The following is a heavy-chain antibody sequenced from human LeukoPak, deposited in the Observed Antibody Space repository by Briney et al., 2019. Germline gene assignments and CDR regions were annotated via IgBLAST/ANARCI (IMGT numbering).Heavy chain of an antibody. CDR1: GFTFSRYW. J-gene: IGHJ3*02. Sequence: GSLRLSCAASGFTFSRYWMHWVRQAPGKGLVWVSRINSDGSSTSYADSVKGRFTISRDNAKNTLYLQMNSLRAEDTAVYYCARLNWEHLDAFDIWGQGTMVTVSS. V-gene: IGHV3-74*01. CDR2: INSDGSST. CDR3: ARLNWEHLDAFDI. D-gene: IGHD7-27*01.